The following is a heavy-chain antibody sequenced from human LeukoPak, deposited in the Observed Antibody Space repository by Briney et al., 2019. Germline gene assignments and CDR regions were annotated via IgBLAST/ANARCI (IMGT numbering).Heavy chain of an antibody. CDR2: IYYSGST. CDR3: ARGYYDSSGYRRTDDYYFDY. D-gene: IGHD3-22*01. V-gene: IGHV4-59*01. Sequence: PSETLSLTCTVSGGSISSYYWSWIRQPPGKGLEWIGYIYYSGSTNYNPSLKSRVTISVDTSKNQFSLKLSSVTAADTAVYYCARGYYDSSGYRRTDDYYFDYWGQGTLVTVSS. J-gene: IGHJ4*02. CDR1: GGSISSYY.